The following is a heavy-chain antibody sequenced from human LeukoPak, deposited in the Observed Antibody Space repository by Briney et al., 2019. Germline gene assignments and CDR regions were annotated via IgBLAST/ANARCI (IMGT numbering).Heavy chain of an antibody. CDR3: ARRVFPDIVVVPAAVFLNWFDP. CDR1: GGSISSSSYY. D-gene: IGHD2-2*01. CDR2: IYYSGST. J-gene: IGHJ5*02. Sequence: PSETLSLTCTVSGGSISSSSYYWGWIRQPPGKGLEWIGSIYYSGSTYYNPSLKSRVTISVDTSKNQFSLQLSSVTAADTAVYYCARRVFPDIVVVPAAVFLNWFDPWGQGTLVTVSS. V-gene: IGHV4-39*01.